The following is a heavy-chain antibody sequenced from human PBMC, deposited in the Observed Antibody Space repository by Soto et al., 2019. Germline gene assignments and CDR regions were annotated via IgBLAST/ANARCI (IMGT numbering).Heavy chain of an antibody. V-gene: IGHV3-48*03. Sequence: EVQLVESGGALVQPGGSLRLSCVASGFTFSHYEMNWVRQAPGKGLEWISYISSSGSTIFYADSVRGRFTVSRDNGQNSLFLQMNSLRVDDTGVYYCATLRGSFSDHYYNMDVWGLGTTVTVSS. CDR1: GFTFSHYE. CDR3: ATLRGSFSDHYYNMDV. CDR2: ISSSGSTI. J-gene: IGHJ6*02. D-gene: IGHD1-26*01.